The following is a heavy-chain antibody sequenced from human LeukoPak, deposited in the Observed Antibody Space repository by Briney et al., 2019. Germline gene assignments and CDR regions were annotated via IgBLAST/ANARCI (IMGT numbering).Heavy chain of an antibody. CDR1: GFIFNNYA. V-gene: IGHV3-23*01. CDR3: ARSVFGVTHGFDI. D-gene: IGHD3-3*01. CDR2: ISDSGDRT. Sequence: PGGSLRLSCAASGFIFNNYAMNWVRQAPGKGLEWVSVISDSGDRTYYADSVKGQFTISRDNSKNTLYLQMNSLTAEDTAVYYCARSVFGVTHGFDIWGQGTMVTVSS. J-gene: IGHJ3*02.